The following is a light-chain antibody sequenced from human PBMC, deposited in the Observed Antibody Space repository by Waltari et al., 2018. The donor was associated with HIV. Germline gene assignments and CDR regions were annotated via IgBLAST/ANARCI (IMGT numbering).Light chain of an antibody. Sequence: IVMNQSPLSLPVSPGEPASISCRSNQSLLHSNGNNYLDWYLPKSGQSPKLVIYLASIRASGVPDRVSGSGSGTDFTLKFSRVEAEDVGVYYCMQSLQTPRTFGGGTNVQIK. CDR2: LAS. CDR1: QSLLHSNGNNY. J-gene: IGKJ4*01. CDR3: MQSLQTPRT. V-gene: IGKV2-28*01.